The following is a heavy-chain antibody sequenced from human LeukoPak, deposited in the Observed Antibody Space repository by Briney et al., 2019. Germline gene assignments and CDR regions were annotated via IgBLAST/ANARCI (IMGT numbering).Heavy chain of an antibody. CDR1: GGSISSYY. V-gene: IGHV4-59*01. CDR3: ARLVAP. J-gene: IGHJ5*02. CDR2: IYYSGST. Sequence: SEALSLTCTVSGGSISSYYWSWIRQPPGKGLEWIGYIYYSGSTNYNPSLKSRVTISVDTSKNQFSLKLSSVTAADTAVYYCARLVAPWGQGTLVTVSS. D-gene: IGHD5-12*01.